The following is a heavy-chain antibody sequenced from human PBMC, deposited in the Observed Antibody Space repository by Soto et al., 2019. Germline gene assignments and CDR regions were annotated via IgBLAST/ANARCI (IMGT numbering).Heavy chain of an antibody. CDR3: AKDSIAAADSYSYYFDY. D-gene: IGHD6-13*01. J-gene: IGHJ4*02. CDR1: GFTFSSYG. Sequence: GGSLRLSCAASGFTFSSYGMHWVRQAPGKGLEWVAVISYDGSNKYYADSVKGRFTISRDNSKNTLYLQMNSLRAEDTAVYYCAKDSIAAADSYSYYFDYWGQGTLVTVSS. V-gene: IGHV3-30*18. CDR2: ISYDGSNK.